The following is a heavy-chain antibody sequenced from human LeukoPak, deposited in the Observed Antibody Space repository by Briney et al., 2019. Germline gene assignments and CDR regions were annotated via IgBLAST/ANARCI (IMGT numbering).Heavy chain of an antibody. Sequence: GESLKISCKGSGYSFTSYWIGWVRQMPGKGLEWMGIIYPGDSDTRYSPSFQGQVTISADKSISTAYLQWSSLKASDTAMYYCARRDIAAATTNWFDPWGQGTLVTVSS. CDR2: IYPGDSDT. J-gene: IGHJ5*02. D-gene: IGHD6-13*01. V-gene: IGHV5-51*01. CDR1: GYSFTSYW. CDR3: ARRDIAAATTNWFDP.